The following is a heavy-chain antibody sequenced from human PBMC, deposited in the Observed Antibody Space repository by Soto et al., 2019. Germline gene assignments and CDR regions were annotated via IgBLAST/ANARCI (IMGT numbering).Heavy chain of an antibody. J-gene: IGHJ6*02. D-gene: IGHD3-16*02. V-gene: IGHV1-2*04. CDR3: ARAQPYYDYVWGSYRYPYYYGMDV. Sequence: GASVKVSCKASGYTFTGYYMHWVRQAPGQGLGWMGWINPNSGGTNYAQKFQGWVTMTRDTSISTAYMELSRLRSDDTAVYYCARAQPYYDYVWGSYRYPYYYGMDVWGQGTMVTVSS. CDR2: INPNSGGT. CDR1: GYTFTGYY.